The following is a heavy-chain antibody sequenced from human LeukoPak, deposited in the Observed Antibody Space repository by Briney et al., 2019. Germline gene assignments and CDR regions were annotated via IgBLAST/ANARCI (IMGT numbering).Heavy chain of an antibody. V-gene: IGHV4-30-4*01. CDR1: GGSISSGDYY. J-gene: IGHJ4*02. CDR3: ARLVVTLRAFDY. Sequence: PSETLSLTCTVSGGSISSGDYYWGWIRQPPGKGLEWIGYIYYSGSTYYNPFLKSRVTISVDTSKNQFSLKVSSVTAADTAVYYCARLVVTLRAFDYWGQGTLVTVSS. D-gene: IGHD4-23*01. CDR2: IYYSGST.